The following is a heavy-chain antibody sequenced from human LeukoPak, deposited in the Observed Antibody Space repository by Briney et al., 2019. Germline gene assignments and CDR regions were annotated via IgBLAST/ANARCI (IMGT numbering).Heavy chain of an antibody. D-gene: IGHD3-10*01. CDR1: GGSISSGGYY. CDR2: IYHSGST. V-gene: IGHV4-30-2*01. Sequence: SQTLSLTCTVSGGSISSGGYYWSWIRQPAGKGLEWIGEIYHSGSTNYDPSLKSRVTISVDKSKNQFSLKLSSVTAADTAVYYCARAGADEYYYGSGRATGMDVWGQGTTVTVSS. CDR3: ARAGADEYYYGSGRATGMDV. J-gene: IGHJ6*02.